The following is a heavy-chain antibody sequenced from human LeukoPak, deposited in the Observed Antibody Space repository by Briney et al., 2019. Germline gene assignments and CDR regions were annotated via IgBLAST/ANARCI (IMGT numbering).Heavy chain of an antibody. CDR1: GYTFTSYG. J-gene: IGHJ4*02. CDR2: ISAYNGNT. Sequence: ASVKVSCKASGYTFTSYGISWVRQAPGQGLEWMGWISAYNGNTNYAQKLQGRVTMTTDTSTSTAYMELRSLRSDDTAVYYCARDLTGYCSGGSCYPAYWGQGTLVTVSS. D-gene: IGHD2-15*01. CDR3: ARDLTGYCSGGSCYPAY. V-gene: IGHV1-18*01.